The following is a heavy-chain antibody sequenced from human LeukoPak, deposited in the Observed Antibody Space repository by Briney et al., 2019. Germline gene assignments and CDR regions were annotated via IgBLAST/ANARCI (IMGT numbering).Heavy chain of an antibody. CDR1: GFTFSNAW. CDR2: IKGKTDGGTT. J-gene: IGHJ4*02. V-gene: IGHV3-15*01. Sequence: GGSLRLSCAASGFTFSNAWMSWVRQAPGKGLEWVGRIKGKTDGGTTDYAAPVKGRFTISRDDSKNTLYLQMNSLKTEDTAVYYCTTVRVGATADYWGQGTLVTVSS. D-gene: IGHD1-26*01. CDR3: TTVRVGATADY.